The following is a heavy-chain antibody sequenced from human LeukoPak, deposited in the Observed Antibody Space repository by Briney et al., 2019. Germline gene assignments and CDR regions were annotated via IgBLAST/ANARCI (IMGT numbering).Heavy chain of an antibody. Sequence: PSETLSLTCTVSGGSISSYYWSWIRQPPGKGLEWIGYIYYSGSTNYNPSLKSRVTISEDTSKNQFSLKLRSVTAADTAVYYCARGGGNYYPYYFDFWGQGTLVTVSS. CDR3: ARGGGNYYPYYFDF. J-gene: IGHJ4*02. CDR2: IYYSGST. V-gene: IGHV4-59*01. D-gene: IGHD1-26*01. CDR1: GGSISSYY.